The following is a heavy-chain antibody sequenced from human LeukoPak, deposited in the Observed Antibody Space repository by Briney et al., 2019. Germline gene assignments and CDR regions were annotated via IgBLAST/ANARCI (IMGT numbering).Heavy chain of an antibody. V-gene: IGHV3-23*01. CDR1: GFTFCSSA. CDR2: FSRSGPDT. Sequence: PGGSLRLSCAASGFTFCSSAMSWVRQAPGKGPEWVSTFSRSGPDTYYADSVKGRFTIFRDNAKNSLYLQMNSLRAEDTAVYYCARSVGMATIDYWGQGTLVTVSS. CDR3: ARSVGMATIDY. J-gene: IGHJ4*02. D-gene: IGHD5-12*01.